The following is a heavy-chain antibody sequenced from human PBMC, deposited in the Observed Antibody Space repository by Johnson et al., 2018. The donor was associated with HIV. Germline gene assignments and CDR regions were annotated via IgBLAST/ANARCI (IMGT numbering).Heavy chain of an antibody. J-gene: IGHJ3*02. CDR2: ISWNSGSI. CDR3: AKADANRWESSSQVGAFDI. Sequence: VQLVESGGGLVQPGRSLRLSCAASGFTFDDYAMHWVRQAPGKGLEWVSGISWNSGSIGYADSVKGRFTISRDNAKNSLYLQMNRLRAEDTALYYCAKADANRWESSSQVGAFDIWGQGTMVPVSS. D-gene: IGHD6-6*01. CDR1: GFTFDDYA. V-gene: IGHV3-9*01.